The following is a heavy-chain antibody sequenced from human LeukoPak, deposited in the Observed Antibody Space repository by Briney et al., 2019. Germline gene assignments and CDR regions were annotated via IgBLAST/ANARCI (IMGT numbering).Heavy chain of an antibody. V-gene: IGHV3-30*18. J-gene: IGHJ3*02. CDR2: ISYDGSNK. CDR3: AKGGYYDSRNAFDI. CDR1: GFTFSSYG. D-gene: IGHD3-22*01. Sequence: AGGSLRLSCAASGFTFSSYGMHWVRQAPGKGLEWVAVISYDGSNKYYADSVKGRFTISRDNSKNTLYLQMNSLRAEDTAVYYCAKGGYYDSRNAFDIWGQGTMVTVSS.